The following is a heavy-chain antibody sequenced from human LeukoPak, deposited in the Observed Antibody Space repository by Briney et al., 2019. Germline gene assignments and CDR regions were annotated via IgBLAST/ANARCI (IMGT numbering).Heavy chain of an antibody. CDR2: VYYRGTT. Sequence: SETLSLTCSVSDDSMNNHYWSWLRQSPGKGLEWIGNVYYRGTTNYNPSLKNRVTIAVDTSKKQVSLKVTAMTAADTAVYYCARDPERDAFDIWGQGTMVTVSS. V-gene: IGHV4-59*11. D-gene: IGHD1-1*01. CDR1: DDSMNNHY. CDR3: ARDPERDAFDI. J-gene: IGHJ3*02.